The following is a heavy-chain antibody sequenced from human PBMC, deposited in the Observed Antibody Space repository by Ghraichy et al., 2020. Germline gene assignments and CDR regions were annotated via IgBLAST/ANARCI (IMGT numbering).Heavy chain of an antibody. CDR1: GFSLSTSGVG. D-gene: IGHD6-25*01. Sequence: SGPTLVKPTQTLTLTCTFSGFSLSTSGVGVGWIRQPPGKALEWLVLIYWDDDKRNSPSLKNRLSITKDTSKNQVVLTMTNMDPVDTATYYCAHRLLNPANYYYYYGMDVWGQGTTVTVSS. CDR3: AHRLLNPANYYYYYGMDV. CDR2: IYWDDDK. V-gene: IGHV2-5*02. J-gene: IGHJ6*02.